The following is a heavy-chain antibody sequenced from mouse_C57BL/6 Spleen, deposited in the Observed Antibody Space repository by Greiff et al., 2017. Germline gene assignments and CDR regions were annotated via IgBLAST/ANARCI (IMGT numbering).Heavy chain of an antibody. CDR3: AREIPNYYGSSSFAY. J-gene: IGHJ3*01. Sequence: QVQLQQPGAELVMPGASVKLSCKASGYTFTSYWMHWVKQRPGQGLEWIGEIDPSDSYTNYNQKFKGKSTLTVDKSSSTAYMQLSSLTSEDSAVYYCAREIPNYYGSSSFAYWGQGTLVTVSA. CDR1: GYTFTSYW. D-gene: IGHD1-1*01. CDR2: IDPSDSYT. V-gene: IGHV1-69*01.